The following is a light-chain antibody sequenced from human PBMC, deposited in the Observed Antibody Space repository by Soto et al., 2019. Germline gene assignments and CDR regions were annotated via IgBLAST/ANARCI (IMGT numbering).Light chain of an antibody. V-gene: IGKV3-11*01. CDR2: DAS. CDR1: QNVNNY. CDR3: QQRSNWPTIT. Sequence: EIVLTQSPATLSLSPGQRATLFCRASQNVNNYLAWYQQKPGQAPRLLIYDASNRATGIPARFSGSGSGTDFTLNISSLEPEDFAVYYCQQRSNWPTITFGQGTRLEIK. J-gene: IGKJ5*01.